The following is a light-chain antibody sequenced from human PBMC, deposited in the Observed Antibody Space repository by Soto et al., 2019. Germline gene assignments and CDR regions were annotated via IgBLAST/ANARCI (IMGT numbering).Light chain of an antibody. Sequence: ETVKTLSPATLSVSPGERATLSCRASQSVTTNLAWYQQKPGQAPRLLIYGASTRATGIPARFSGSGSGTEFTLTISSLQSEDFAVYYCQQYNNWPWTFGQGTKVEIK. J-gene: IGKJ1*01. V-gene: IGKV3-15*01. CDR1: QSVTTN. CDR2: GAS. CDR3: QQYNNWPWT.